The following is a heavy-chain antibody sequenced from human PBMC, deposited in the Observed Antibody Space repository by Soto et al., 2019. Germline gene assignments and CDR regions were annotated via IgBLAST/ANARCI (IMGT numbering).Heavy chain of an antibody. CDR1: GGSFSGYY. CDR2: INHSGST. Sequence: TSETLSLTCAVYGGSFSGYYWTWIRQPPGKGLEWIGEINHSGSTNYNPSLKSRVTISVDTSKNQFSLKLSSVTAADTAVYYCARARNPIDYWGQGALVTVSS. J-gene: IGHJ4*02. CDR3: ARARNPIDY. D-gene: IGHD1-1*01. V-gene: IGHV4-34*01.